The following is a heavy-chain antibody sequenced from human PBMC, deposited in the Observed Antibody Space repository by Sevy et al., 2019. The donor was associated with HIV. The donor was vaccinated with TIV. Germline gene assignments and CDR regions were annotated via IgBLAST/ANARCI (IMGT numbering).Heavy chain of an antibody. D-gene: IGHD3-16*02. CDR2: INPNSGGT. Sequence: ASVKASCKASGYTFTGYYMHWVRQAPGQGLEWMGWINPNSGGTNYAQKFQGRVTMTRDTSISTAYMELSRLRSDDTAVYYCARGSLHPYYYYGMDVWGQGTTVTVSS. V-gene: IGHV1-2*02. J-gene: IGHJ6*02. CDR3: ARGSLHPYYYYGMDV. CDR1: GYTFTGYY.